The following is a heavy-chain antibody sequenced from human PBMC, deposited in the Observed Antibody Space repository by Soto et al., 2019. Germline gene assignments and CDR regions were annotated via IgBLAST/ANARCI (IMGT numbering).Heavy chain of an antibody. CDR2: IYWNDDK. J-gene: IGHJ6*02. CDR1: GFSLSISGVG. V-gene: IGHV2-5*01. D-gene: IGHD6-6*01. Sequence: QITLKESGPTLVKPTQTLTLTCTFSGFSLSISGVGVGWIRQPPGTALEWLALIYWNDDKHYSPSLKSRLTINKETSRNQVVLTMTNMDPVDTATYYCVHLRNFHSNSPYHYYYYDMDVWGQGTTVTVSS. CDR3: VHLRNFHSNSPYHYYYYDMDV.